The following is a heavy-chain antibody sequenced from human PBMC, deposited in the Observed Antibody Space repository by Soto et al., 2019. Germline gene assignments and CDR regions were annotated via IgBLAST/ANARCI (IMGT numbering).Heavy chain of an antibody. CDR3: ARVHSAYYYYGMDV. J-gene: IGHJ6*02. D-gene: IGHD1-26*01. CDR2: IYHSGST. V-gene: IGHV4-30-2*01. CDR1: GGSISSGGYS. Sequence: PSETLSLTCAVSGGSISSGGYSWSWIRQPPGKGLEWIGYIYHSGSTYYNPSLKSRVTISVDRSKNQFSLKLSSVTAADTAVYYCARVHSAYYYYGMDVWGQGTTVTVSS.